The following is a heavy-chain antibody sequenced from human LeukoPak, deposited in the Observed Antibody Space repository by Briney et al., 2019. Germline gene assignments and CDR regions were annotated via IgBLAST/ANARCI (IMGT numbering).Heavy chain of an antibody. D-gene: IGHD3-3*01. CDR3: ARTGLSYYDFWSGYYDY. J-gene: IGHJ4*02. CDR1: GGSLSGYY. V-gene: IGHV4-34*01. Sequence: SETLSLTCAVYGGSLSGYYWSWIRQPPGKGLEWIGEINHSGSTNYNPSLKSRVTISVDTSKNQFSLKLSSVTAADTAVYYCARTGLSYYDFWSGYYDYWGQGTLVTVSS. CDR2: INHSGST.